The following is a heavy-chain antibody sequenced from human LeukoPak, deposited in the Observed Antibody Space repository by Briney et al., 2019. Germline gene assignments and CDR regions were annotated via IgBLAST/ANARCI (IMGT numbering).Heavy chain of an antibody. J-gene: IGHJ4*02. Sequence: GGSLRLSCAAPGSTFTDFAMHWVRQAPGKGLEYVSTINGNGSNTYYADSVKGRFTISRDNSKNTLYLQMGSLRDDDMAVYYCARGMGTYGWGQGTLVTVSS. D-gene: IGHD1-7*01. V-gene: IGHV3-64*02. CDR2: INGNGSNT. CDR3: ARGMGTYG. CDR1: GSTFTDFA.